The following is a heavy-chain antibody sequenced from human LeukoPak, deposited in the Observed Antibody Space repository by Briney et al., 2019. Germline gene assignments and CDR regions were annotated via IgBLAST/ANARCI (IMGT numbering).Heavy chain of an antibody. CDR2: INHSGST. J-gene: IGHJ4*02. Sequence: SETLSLTCAVYGGSFSGYYWSWIRQPPGKGLEWIGEINHSGSTNYNPSLKSRVTISVDTSKNQFSLKLSSVTAADTAVYYCARSTARATRHFDYWGQGTLVTVSS. CDR3: ARSTARATRHFDY. CDR1: GGSFSGYY. D-gene: IGHD5-18*01. V-gene: IGHV4-34*01.